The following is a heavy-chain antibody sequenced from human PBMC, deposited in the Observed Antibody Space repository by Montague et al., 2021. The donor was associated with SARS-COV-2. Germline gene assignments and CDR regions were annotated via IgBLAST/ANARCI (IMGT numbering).Heavy chain of an antibody. J-gene: IGHJ6*02. D-gene: IGHD3-10*01. V-gene: IGHV3-48*03. CDR1: GFTFSSYE. CDR2: ISSSGSTI. CDR3: ASLFTMVRGVIPGEGYYYYGMDV. Sequence: FLRLSCAASGFTFSSYEMNWFRQAPGKGLEWVSYISSSGSTIYYSDSVKGRFTISRDNAKNSLYLQMNSLRAEDTAVYYCASLFTMVRGVIPGEGYYYYGMDVWGQGTTVTVSS.